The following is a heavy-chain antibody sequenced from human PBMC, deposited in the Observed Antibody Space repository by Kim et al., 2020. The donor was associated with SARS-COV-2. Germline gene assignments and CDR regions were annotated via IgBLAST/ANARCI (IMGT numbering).Heavy chain of an antibody. V-gene: IGHV1-46*01. D-gene: IGHD3-16*02. CDR1: GYTFTSYY. CDR3: AXELSXLGMVDY. J-gene: IGHJ4*02. Sequence: ASVKVSCKASGYTFTSYYMHWVRQAPGQGLEXXGIIXXSGGXXSYAQKXQGRVTXTRDTPTSTXYMELXSLRSEDTAXYYCAXELSXLGMVDYWGQXTLVXVS. CDR2: IXXSGGXX.